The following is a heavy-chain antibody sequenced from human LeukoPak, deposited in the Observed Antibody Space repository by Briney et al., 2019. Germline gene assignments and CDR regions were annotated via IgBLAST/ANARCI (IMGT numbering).Heavy chain of an antibody. CDR1: GGSISRYY. V-gene: IGHV4-59*01. J-gene: IGHJ4*02. D-gene: IGHD3-3*01. Sequence: PSETLSLTCTVSGGSISRYYWSWIRQPPGKGLEWIGYIYYSGSNNYNPSLKSRVTISVDTSKNHFSLKLSSVTAADTAVYYCARAGQGDFWSGLGYFDYWGQGTLVTVSS. CDR3: ARAGQGDFWSGLGYFDY. CDR2: IYYSGSN.